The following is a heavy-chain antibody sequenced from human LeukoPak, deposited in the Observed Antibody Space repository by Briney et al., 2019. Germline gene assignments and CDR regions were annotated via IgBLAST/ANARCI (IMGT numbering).Heavy chain of an antibody. J-gene: IGHJ4*02. CDR3: ARHRYDFWSGCYTALFDY. V-gene: IGHV4-34*01. D-gene: IGHD3-3*01. CDR2: INHSGST. CDR1: GGSFSGYY. Sequence: SETLSLTCAVYGGSFSGYYWSWIRQPPGKGLEWIGEINHSGSTNYNPSLKSRVTISVDTSKNQFSLKLSSVTAADTAVYYCARHRYDFWSGCYTALFDYWGQGTLVTVSS.